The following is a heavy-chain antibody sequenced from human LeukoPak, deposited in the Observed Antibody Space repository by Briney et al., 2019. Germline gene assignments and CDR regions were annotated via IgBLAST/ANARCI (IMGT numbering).Heavy chain of an antibody. Sequence: PSETLSLTCTVSGDSISSGSYYWSWIRQPAGEGLEWIGRIYSSGRTHYSPSLKSRVAISVDTSKNRFSLRLSSVTAADTAVYYCARDLGGSYSSGTWFDPWGQGTLVTVSS. CDR2: IYSSGRT. D-gene: IGHD1-26*01. V-gene: IGHV4-61*02. CDR1: GDSISSGSYY. CDR3: ARDLGGSYSSGTWFDP. J-gene: IGHJ5*02.